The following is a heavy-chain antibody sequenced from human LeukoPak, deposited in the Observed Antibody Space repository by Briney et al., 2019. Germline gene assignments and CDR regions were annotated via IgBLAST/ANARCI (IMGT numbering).Heavy chain of an antibody. D-gene: IGHD2-21*02. V-gene: IGHV3-53*01. CDR1: GFTVSSNY. Sequence: GGSLRLSCAASGFTVSSNYMSWVRQAQGKGLEWVSVIYSGGSTYYADSVKGRFTISRDNSKNTLYLQMNSLRAEDTAVYYCARDRGDHRGGGFDYWGQGTLVTVSS. CDR2: IYSGGST. J-gene: IGHJ4*02. CDR3: ARDRGDHRGGGFDY.